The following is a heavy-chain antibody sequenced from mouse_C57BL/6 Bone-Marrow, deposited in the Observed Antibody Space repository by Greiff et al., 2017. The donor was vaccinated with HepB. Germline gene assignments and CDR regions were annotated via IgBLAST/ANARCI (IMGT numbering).Heavy chain of an antibody. CDR3: ARGWLPSAMDY. V-gene: IGHV1-53*01. J-gene: IGHJ4*01. Sequence: QVQLQQPGTELVKPGASVKLSCKASGYTFTSYWMHWVKQRPGQGLEWIGNINPRNGGTDYSEKFKSKATLTVDKSSSTAYMQLSSLSSEESAAYYCARGWLPSAMDYWGQGTSVTVSA. D-gene: IGHD2-3*01. CDR1: GYTFTSYW. CDR2: INPRNGGT.